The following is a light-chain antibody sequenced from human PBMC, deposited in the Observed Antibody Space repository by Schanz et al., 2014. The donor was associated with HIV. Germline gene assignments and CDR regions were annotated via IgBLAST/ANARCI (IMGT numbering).Light chain of an antibody. CDR2: WAA. J-gene: IGKJ5*01. Sequence: DIVMTQSPDSLAVSLGERATINCKSSQSVLYSSNNKNYLAWYQQKPGQPPKLLIYWAATRESGVPERFSGSVSGTDFTLTISSLQAEDVAIYYCQQYYSTLITFGQGTRLQT. V-gene: IGKV4-1*01. CDR1: QSVLYSSNNKNY. CDR3: QQYYSTLIT.